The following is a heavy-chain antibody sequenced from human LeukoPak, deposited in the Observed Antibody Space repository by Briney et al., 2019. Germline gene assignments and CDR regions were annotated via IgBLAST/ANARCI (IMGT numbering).Heavy chain of an antibody. V-gene: IGHV3-30*04. CDR2: ISYEGSTS. CDR3: AKDIGSYYDY. Sequence: PGGSLRLSCAASGFTFSSYAMHWVRQAPGKGLEWVAVISYEGSTSYYADSVKGRFTISRDNSKNTLYLEMNSLRAEDTAVYYCAKDIGSYYDYWGQGILVTVSS. D-gene: IGHD3-10*01. CDR1: GFTFSSYA. J-gene: IGHJ4*02.